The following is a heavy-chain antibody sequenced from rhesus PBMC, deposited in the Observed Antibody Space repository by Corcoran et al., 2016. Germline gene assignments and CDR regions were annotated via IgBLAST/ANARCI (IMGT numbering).Heavy chain of an antibody. D-gene: IGHD3-34*01. J-gene: IGHJ5-1*01. V-gene: IGHV4S9*01. CDR3: ASPFERGRFEV. CDR2: IYANSVTT. Sequence: QVRLQESGPGLVKSSETLSLTCAVSGGSMSESSFWNWIRQPPGKGLDGIGNIYANSVTTYKPSLKSRVTSSKAPSNNQVFLKVTSVTAADTAGYYGASPFERGRFEVWGAGILVTVSS. CDR1: GGSMSESSF.